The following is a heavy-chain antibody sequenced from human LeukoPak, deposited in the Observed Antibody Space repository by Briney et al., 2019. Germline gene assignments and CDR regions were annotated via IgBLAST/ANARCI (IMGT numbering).Heavy chain of an antibody. D-gene: IGHD3-10*01. V-gene: IGHV3-21*01. CDR2: ISIRNTYI. Sequence: GGSLRLSCAASGFTFSNYAMSWVRQAPGKGLEWVSSISIRNTYIHYVDSVKGRFTISRDNSKNTLYLQMNSLRAEDTAVYYCARDEGYYGSGISHYGMDVWGQGTTVTVSS. CDR3: ARDEGYYGSGISHYGMDV. J-gene: IGHJ6*02. CDR1: GFTFSNYA.